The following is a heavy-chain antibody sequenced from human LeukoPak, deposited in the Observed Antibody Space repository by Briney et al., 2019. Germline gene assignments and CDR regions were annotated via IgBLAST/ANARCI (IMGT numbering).Heavy chain of an antibody. Sequence: ASVKVSRKASGYTFSTYDINWVRQVTGQGLEWMGWMNPNSGNTGYAQKIQGRVTMTRNTSINTAYMELSSLRSEDTAVYYCARGPSRDYGSGSSWFDPWGQGTLVTVSS. CDR1: GYTFSTYD. V-gene: IGHV1-8*01. CDR2: MNPNSGNT. D-gene: IGHD3-10*01. CDR3: ARGPSRDYGSGSSWFDP. J-gene: IGHJ5*02.